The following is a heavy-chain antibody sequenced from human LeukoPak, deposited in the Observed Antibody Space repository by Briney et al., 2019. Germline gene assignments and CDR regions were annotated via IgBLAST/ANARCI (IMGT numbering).Heavy chain of an antibody. CDR3: AKDPGLEPSFRDYYYMDV. V-gene: IGHV3-30*02. Sequence: GGSLRLSXAASGFTFSSYGMHWVRQAPGKGLEWVAFIRYDGSNKYYADSVTGRFTISRDNSKNTLYLQMNSLRAEDTAVYYCAKDPGLEPSFRDYYYMDVWGKGTTVTVSS. CDR1: GFTFSSYG. CDR2: IRYDGSNK. D-gene: IGHD1-1*01. J-gene: IGHJ6*03.